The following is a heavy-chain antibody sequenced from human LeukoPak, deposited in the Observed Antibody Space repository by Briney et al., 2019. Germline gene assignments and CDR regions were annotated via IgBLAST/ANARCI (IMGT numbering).Heavy chain of an antibody. J-gene: IGHJ1*01. Sequence: SETLSLTCTVSGDSISSYYWSWIRQPPGKELEWIGYIFYSGSTNYNPSLKSRVTISVDTSKNQFSLRLSSVTSADTAVYYCARPASSHPSREYFQHWGQGTLVTVSS. D-gene: IGHD2-2*01. V-gene: IGHV4-59*01. CDR3: ARPASSHPSREYFQH. CDR2: IFYSGST. CDR1: GDSISSYY.